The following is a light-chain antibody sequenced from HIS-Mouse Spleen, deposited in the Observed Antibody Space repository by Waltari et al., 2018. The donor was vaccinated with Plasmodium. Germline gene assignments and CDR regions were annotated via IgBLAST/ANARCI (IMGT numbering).Light chain of an antibody. V-gene: IGKV3-15*01. Sequence: EIVMTQSPATLSVSPGERATLSCRASQSVSSNFAWYQQKPGQAPRLLIYGASTRATGIPARFSGSGSGTEFTLTISSMQSEDFAVYYCQQYNNWPPFVATFGQGTKLEIK. CDR2: GAS. J-gene: IGKJ2*01. CDR1: QSVSSN. CDR3: QQYNNWPPFVAT.